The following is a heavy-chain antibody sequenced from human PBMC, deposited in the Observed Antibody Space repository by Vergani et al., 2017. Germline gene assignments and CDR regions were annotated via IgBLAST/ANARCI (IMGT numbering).Heavy chain of an antibody. V-gene: IGHV3-53*01. CDR1: GFTVSSNY. D-gene: IGHD4-17*01. CDR2: IYSGGST. J-gene: IGHJ4*02. Sequence: EVQLVESGGGLIQPGGSLRLSCAASGFTVSSNYMSWVRQAPGKGLEWVSVIYSGGSTYYADSVKGRFTISRVNSKNTLYLQMNSLRAEDTAVYYCARDYSEYGDYYYFDYWGQGTLVTVSS. CDR3: ARDYSEYGDYYYFDY.